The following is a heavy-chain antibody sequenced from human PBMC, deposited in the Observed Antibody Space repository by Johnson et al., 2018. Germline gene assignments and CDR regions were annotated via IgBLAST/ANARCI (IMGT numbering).Heavy chain of an antibody. V-gene: IGHV3-33*08. CDR2: IWYDGSNQ. Sequence: QVQLVQSGGGVVQPGRSLRLSCAASGFTFSSYGMHWVRQAPGKGLEWVAVIWYDGSNQYYADSVKGRFTISRDNSKNTLYLQMNSLRAEDTAVYYCAGYCSGGGCYSDYYYYYGMDVWGQGTTVTVSS. D-gene: IGHD2-15*01. CDR1: GFTFSSYG. J-gene: IGHJ6*02. CDR3: AGYCSGGGCYSDYYYYYGMDV.